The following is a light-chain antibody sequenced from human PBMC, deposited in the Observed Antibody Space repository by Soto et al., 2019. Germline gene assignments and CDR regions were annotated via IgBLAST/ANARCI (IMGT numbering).Light chain of an antibody. V-gene: IGKV1-39*01. Sequence: DIQMTQSPYSLSASVGDRVTITYRASQSISTYLNWYQQKPGKAPNLLIYAASTLQSGVPSRFSGSGSGTDFTLTISGLQPDDFATYYCQQSYSTPLTFGGGTKVEIK. CDR1: QSISTY. CDR2: AAS. CDR3: QQSYSTPLT. J-gene: IGKJ4*01.